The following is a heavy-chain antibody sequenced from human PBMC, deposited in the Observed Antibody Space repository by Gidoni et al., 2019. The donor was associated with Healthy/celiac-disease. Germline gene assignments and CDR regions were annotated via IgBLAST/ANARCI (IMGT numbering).Heavy chain of an antibody. CDR2: SSGSGGST. J-gene: IGHJ4*02. V-gene: IGHV3-23*01. D-gene: IGHD3-22*01. Sequence: EVQLLESGGGLVQPGGSLRLSCAASGFTFSSYAMSWVRQAPGKGLEWFSASSGSGGSTYYADSVKGRFTISRDNSKNTLYLQMNSLRAEDTAVYYCAKGDSAYYYDSSGSYWGQGTLVTVSS. CDR1: GFTFSSYA. CDR3: AKGDSAYYYDSSGSY.